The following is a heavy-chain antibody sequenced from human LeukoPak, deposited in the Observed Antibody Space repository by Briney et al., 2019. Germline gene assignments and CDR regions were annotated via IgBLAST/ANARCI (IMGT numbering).Heavy chain of an antibody. Sequence: GWSLRLSCAASGFTFSSYAMSWVRQAPGKGLEWVSAISGSGGSTYYADSVKGRFTISRDNSKNTLYLQMNSLRAEDTAVYYCAKDSGIAVAGGFDYWGQGTLVTVSS. CDR2: ISGSGGST. CDR3: AKDSGIAVAGGFDY. CDR1: GFTFSSYA. J-gene: IGHJ4*02. V-gene: IGHV3-23*01. D-gene: IGHD6-19*01.